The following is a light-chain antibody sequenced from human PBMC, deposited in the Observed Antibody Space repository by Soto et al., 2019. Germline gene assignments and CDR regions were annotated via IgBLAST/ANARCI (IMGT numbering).Light chain of an antibody. CDR3: QTWGTGIWV. Sequence: QPVLTQSPSASASLGASVKLTCTLSSLHSSYAIAWHQQQPEKGPRYLMRLNSDGSHTKGDGIPDRFSGSSSGAERYLTISSLQSEDEADYYCQTWGTGIWVFGGGTKLTVL. CDR1: SLHSSYA. J-gene: IGLJ3*02. V-gene: IGLV4-69*01. CDR2: LNSDGSH.